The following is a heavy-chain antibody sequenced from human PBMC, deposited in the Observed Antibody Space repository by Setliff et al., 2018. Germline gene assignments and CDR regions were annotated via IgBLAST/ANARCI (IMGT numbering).Heavy chain of an antibody. CDR2: INPKSGVT. CDR1: GYTFTGYF. V-gene: IGHV1-2*02. Sequence: ASVKVSCKTSGYTFTGYFIHWVRQAPRQGLEWLGWINPKSGVTSYAQSFQGRIAMTRDTSISTAYMELSRLRSDDTAVYYCARESGSYYLLWGRGTLVTVSS. CDR3: ARESGSYYLL. J-gene: IGHJ2*01. D-gene: IGHD1-26*01.